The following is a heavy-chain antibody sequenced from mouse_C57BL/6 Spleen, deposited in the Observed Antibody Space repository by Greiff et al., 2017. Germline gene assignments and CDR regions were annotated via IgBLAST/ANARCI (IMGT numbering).Heavy chain of an antibody. D-gene: IGHD2-1*01. Sequence: DVMLVESGGGLVKPGGSLKLSCAASGFTFSSYAMSWVRQTPEKRLEWVATISDGGSYTYYPDNVKGRFTISRDNAKNNLYLQMSHLKSEDTAMYYCARAGNYGRNAMDYWGQGTSVTVSS. CDR2: ISDGGSYT. CDR1: GFTFSSYA. J-gene: IGHJ4*01. V-gene: IGHV5-4*03. CDR3: ARAGNYGRNAMDY.